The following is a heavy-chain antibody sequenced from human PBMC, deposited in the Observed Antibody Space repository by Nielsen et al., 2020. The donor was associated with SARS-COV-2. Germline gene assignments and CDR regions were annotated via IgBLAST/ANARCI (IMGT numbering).Heavy chain of an antibody. J-gene: IGHJ2*01. D-gene: IGHD6-25*01. Sequence: GESLKISCAASGFTFATYWMTLVRQAPGKGLEWVANINQDGSEKYYGDSVKGRFTVSRDNAKNSLYLQMNSLRAEDTAVYYCARDQDGGAATSNWYFDLWGRGTLVIVSS. CDR3: ARDQDGGAATSNWYFDL. V-gene: IGHV3-7*01. CDR2: INQDGSEK. CDR1: GFTFATYW.